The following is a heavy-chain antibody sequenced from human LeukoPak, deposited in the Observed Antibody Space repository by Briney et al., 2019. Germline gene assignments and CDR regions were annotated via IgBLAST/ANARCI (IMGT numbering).Heavy chain of an antibody. J-gene: IGHJ6*02. Sequence: PGGSLRLSCAASGFTFSSYWMSWVRQAPGKGLEWVANIKQDGSEKYYVDSVKGRFTISRDNAKNSLYLQMNSLRAEDTAVYYCAREGLPSPIAVAGSYYYGMDVWGQGTTVTVSS. D-gene: IGHD6-19*01. CDR2: IKQDGSEK. V-gene: IGHV3-7*01. CDR3: AREGLPSPIAVAGSYYYGMDV. CDR1: GFTFSSYW.